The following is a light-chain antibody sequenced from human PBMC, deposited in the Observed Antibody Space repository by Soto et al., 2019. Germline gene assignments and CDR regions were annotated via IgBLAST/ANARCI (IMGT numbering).Light chain of an antibody. V-gene: IGLV2-14*01. CDR2: EVS. CDR1: SSDVGGYNH. CDR3: SSYTSSNNWV. Sequence: QSVLTQPASVSGSPGQSIAISCTGTSSDVGGYNHVSWYQQHPGKAPKLMIYEVSDRPSGVSDRFSGSKSGNTASLTISGLQAEDEADYYCSSYTSSNNWVFGGGTKLTVL. J-gene: IGLJ3*02.